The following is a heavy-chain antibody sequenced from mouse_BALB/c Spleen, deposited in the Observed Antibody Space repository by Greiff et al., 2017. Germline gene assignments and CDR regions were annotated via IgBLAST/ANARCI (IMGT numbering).Heavy chain of an antibody. V-gene: IGHV5-17*02. CDR1: GFTFSSFG. J-gene: IGHJ4*01. CDR3: ARDGKLTYYAMDY. D-gene: IGHD2-1*01. CDR2: ISSGSSTI. Sequence: EVKVVESGGGLVQPGGSRKLSCAASGFTFSSFGMHWVRQAPEKGLEWVAYISSGSSTIYYADTVKGRFTISRDNPKNTLFLQMTSLRSEDTAMYYCARDGKLTYYAMDYWGQGTSVTVSS.